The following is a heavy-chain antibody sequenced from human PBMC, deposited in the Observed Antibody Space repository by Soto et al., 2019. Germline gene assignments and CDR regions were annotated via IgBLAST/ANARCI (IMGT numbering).Heavy chain of an antibody. J-gene: IGHJ4*02. V-gene: IGHV4-31*03. Sequence: QVQLQESGPGLVKPSQTLSLTCTVSGGSISSGGTGSYWTWIRQLPGKGVEWIGYIYYTGTPYNTPSLKSRPTISIDTSESQFSLRLTSVTAADTAVYFCASGHDAYKVRYWGQGTLVTVSS. CDR2: IYYTGTP. CDR3: ASGHDAYKVRY. CDR1: GGSISSGGTGSY. D-gene: IGHD1-1*01.